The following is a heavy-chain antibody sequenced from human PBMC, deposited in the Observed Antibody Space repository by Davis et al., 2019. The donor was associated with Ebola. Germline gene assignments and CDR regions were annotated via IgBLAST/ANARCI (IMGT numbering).Heavy chain of an antibody. CDR3: ARAGVDSNAGDYFDY. J-gene: IGHJ4*02. Sequence: ASVKVSCKASGYTFTGYYMHWVRQAPGQGLEWMGWINPNSGGTNYAQKFQGRVTITADESTSTAYMELSSLRSEDTAVYYCARAGVDSNAGDYFDYWGQGTLVTVSS. CDR1: GYTFTGYY. D-gene: IGHD4-11*01. V-gene: IGHV1-2*02. CDR2: INPNSGGT.